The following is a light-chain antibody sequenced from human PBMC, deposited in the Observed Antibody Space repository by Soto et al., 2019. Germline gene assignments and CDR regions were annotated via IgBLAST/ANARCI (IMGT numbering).Light chain of an antibody. J-gene: IGKJ5*01. V-gene: IGKV3-11*01. CDR1: QSVSSS. Sequence: EIVLTQSPATLSLSPGERATLSCRVSQSVSSSLVWYQQKPGQAPRLLLYDASNRATGIPARFSGSGSGTDFTLTINNLEPEDFAVYYCQQRRDWPITFGQGTRLEIK. CDR2: DAS. CDR3: QQRRDWPIT.